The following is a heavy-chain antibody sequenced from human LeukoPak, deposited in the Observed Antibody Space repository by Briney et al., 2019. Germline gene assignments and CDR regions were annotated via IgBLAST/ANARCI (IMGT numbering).Heavy chain of an antibody. J-gene: IGHJ4*02. CDR2: IYYSGST. CDR1: GGSISSYY. Sequence: SETLSLTCTVSGGSISSYYWSWIRQPPGKGLEWIGYIYYSGSTNYNPSLKSRVTISVDTSKNQFSLKLSSVTAADTAVYYCARTYSSGWYGYFDYWGQGTLVTVSS. CDR3: ARTYSSGWYGYFDY. V-gene: IGHV4-59*01. D-gene: IGHD6-19*01.